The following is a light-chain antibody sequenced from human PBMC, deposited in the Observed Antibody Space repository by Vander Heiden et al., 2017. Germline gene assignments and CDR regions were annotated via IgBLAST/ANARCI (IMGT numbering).Light chain of an antibody. CDR3: QQYDNLPIT. CDR2: DAS. J-gene: IGKJ5*01. CDR1: RDTNYH. V-gene: IGKV1-33*01. Sequence: DIQMTQSPSSLSASVGDRVTITCQPSRDTNYHLNWYQHKPGTAPKLLIYDASNLETGVPSRFAGSGSGTDFTFTINSLQPEDIATYYCQQYDNLPITFGQGTRLEIK.